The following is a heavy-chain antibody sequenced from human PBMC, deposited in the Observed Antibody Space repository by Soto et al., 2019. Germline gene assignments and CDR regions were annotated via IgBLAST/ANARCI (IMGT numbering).Heavy chain of an antibody. CDR1: GYSFTSYW. V-gene: IGHV5-51*01. CDR3: ARPFQPPHDAFDI. Sequence: GESLKISCKGSGYSFTSYWIGWGRQRPGKGLGGMGIIYPGESDNRYSPSFQGQFTISADKSIRTAYLQWSSLKGSDTAMYCCARPFQPPHDAFDIWGQGTMVTVSS. CDR2: IYPGESDN. J-gene: IGHJ3*02.